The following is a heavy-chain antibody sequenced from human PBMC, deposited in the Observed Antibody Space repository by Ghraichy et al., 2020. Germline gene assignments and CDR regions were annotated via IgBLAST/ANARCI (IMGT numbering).Heavy chain of an antibody. D-gene: IGHD4-11*01. V-gene: IGHV4-59*01. J-gene: IGHJ4*02. Sequence: SETLSLTCTVTDGSISGYFWTYIRQPPGKGLEWIGYIYDSGSANYNPSLRSRGTISVDTSKKQFSLKLSSVTAADTAIYYCARGKWEDYSNYVGYFDYWGQGALITVS. CDR3: ARGKWEDYSNYVGYFDY. CDR2: IYDSGSA. CDR1: DGSISGYF.